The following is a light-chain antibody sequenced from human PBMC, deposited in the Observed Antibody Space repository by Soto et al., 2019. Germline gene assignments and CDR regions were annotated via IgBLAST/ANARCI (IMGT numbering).Light chain of an antibody. CDR1: QNINTW. CDR2: DGS. CDR3: QQYKTYSRT. Sequence: DIPMTQSPSTLSASVGDRITITCRASQNINTWLAWYQQIPGKAPKLLIYDGSTLQRGVPSRFSGSGSGTEFTLTISSLQPEDFATFYCQQYKTYSRTFGQGTTVEVK. J-gene: IGKJ1*01. V-gene: IGKV1-5*03.